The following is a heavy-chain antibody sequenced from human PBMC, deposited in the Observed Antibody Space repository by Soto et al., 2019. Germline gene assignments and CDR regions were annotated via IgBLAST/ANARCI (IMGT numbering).Heavy chain of an antibody. D-gene: IGHD5-12*01. J-gene: IGHJ4*02. CDR3: ARGGVDVVATSAFDY. V-gene: IGHV1-69*13. Sequence: SVKVSCKASGATYSTSAISWVRQAPGQGLEWMGGINPILGTPDYAHKFQGRVTITADESTSTVYMELGSLRSEDTALYFCARGGVDVVATSAFDYWGQGTLVTVS. CDR2: INPILGTP. CDR1: GATYSTSA.